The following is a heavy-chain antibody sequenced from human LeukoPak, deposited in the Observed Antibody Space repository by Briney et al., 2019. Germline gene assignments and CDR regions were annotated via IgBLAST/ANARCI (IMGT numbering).Heavy chain of an antibody. Sequence: PGGSLRLSCAASGFTFDDYAMHWVRQPPGKGLEWVSGISWNSGSIGYADSVKGRFTISRDHAKNFLYLQMNSLRAEDTAVYYCARGQHYYDSSGYDYWGQGTLVTVSS. V-gene: IGHV3-9*01. CDR2: ISWNSGSI. J-gene: IGHJ4*02. CDR1: GFTFDDYA. CDR3: ARGQHYYDSSGYDY. D-gene: IGHD3-22*01.